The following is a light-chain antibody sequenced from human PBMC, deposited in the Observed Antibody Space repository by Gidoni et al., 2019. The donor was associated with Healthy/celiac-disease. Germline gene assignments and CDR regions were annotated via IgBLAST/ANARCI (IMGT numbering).Light chain of an antibody. J-gene: IGKJ4*01. CDR2: LGS. V-gene: IGKV2-28*01. CDR3: MQALQTPH. CDR1: QSLLHSNGYNY. Sequence: DIVMTQSTLSLPVTPGEPASISCRSSQSLLHSNGYNYLDWYLQKPGQSPQLLIYLGSNRASGVPDRFSGSGSGTDFTLKISRVEAEDVGVYYCMQALQTPHFXGXTKVEIK.